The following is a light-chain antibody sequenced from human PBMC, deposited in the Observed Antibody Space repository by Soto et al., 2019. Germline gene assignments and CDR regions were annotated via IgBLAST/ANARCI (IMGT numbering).Light chain of an antibody. V-gene: IGLV2-14*01. CDR1: SGDVGGYNY. CDR2: DVS. CDR3: SSYTSSSTYV. J-gene: IGLJ1*01. Sequence: QSALTQPASVSGSPGQSITISCTGTSGDVGGYNYVSWYQQHPGKVPKLMIYDVSNRPSGVSNRFSGSKSGNTASLTISGLQAEDEADYYCSSYTSSSTYVFGTGTKVTVL.